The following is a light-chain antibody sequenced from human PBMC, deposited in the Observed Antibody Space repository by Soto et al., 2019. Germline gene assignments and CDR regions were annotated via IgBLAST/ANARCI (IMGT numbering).Light chain of an antibody. V-gene: IGLV2-8*01. J-gene: IGLJ1*01. CDR2: EVN. CDR3: SSYSISTAYL. Sequence: QSVLTQPPSASGSPGQSVTISCTGTSTDVGDYKYVFWYQQHPGKAPKLLIYEVNKRPSGVPDRFSGSKSGNTASLTVSGLQAEDEADYFCSSYSISTAYLFGTGTKVTVL. CDR1: STDVGDYKY.